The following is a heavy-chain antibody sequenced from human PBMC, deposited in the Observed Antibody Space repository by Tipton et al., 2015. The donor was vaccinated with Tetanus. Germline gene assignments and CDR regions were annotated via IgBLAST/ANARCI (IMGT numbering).Heavy chain of an antibody. J-gene: IGHJ2*01. V-gene: IGHV4-61*08. CDR1: GGSLRGGDHN. Sequence: TLSLTCSVSGGSLRGGDHNWSWIRQAPGKGLEWLAYISSSGSTNSNYLHKSRITMSRDTSKNQFSLKLASVTAADSAIYYCVRAKLRRGFSGYLYYDLWGRGTLVTVSS. CDR2: ISSSGST. D-gene: IGHD5-12*01. CDR3: VRAKLRRGFSGYLYYDL.